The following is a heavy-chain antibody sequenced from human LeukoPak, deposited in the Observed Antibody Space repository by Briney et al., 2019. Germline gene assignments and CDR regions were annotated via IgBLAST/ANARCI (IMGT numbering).Heavy chain of an antibody. CDR3: ARGGDLPIVPAAINWFDP. Sequence: ASVKVSCKASGYTFTSYDINWVRQATGQGLEGMGWINPNSGNTGYAQKFQGRVTITRNTSIITAYMELSSLRSEDTAVYYCARGGDLPIVPAAINWFDPWGQGTLVTVSS. J-gene: IGHJ5*02. CDR1: GYTFTSYD. D-gene: IGHD2-2*01. CDR2: INPNSGNT. V-gene: IGHV1-8*03.